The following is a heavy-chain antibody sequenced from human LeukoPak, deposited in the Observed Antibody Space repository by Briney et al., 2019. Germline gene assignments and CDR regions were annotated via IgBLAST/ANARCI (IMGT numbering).Heavy chain of an antibody. CDR3: ARAKGYDYYYYYYYMDV. J-gene: IGHJ6*03. Sequence: SETLSLTCTVSGGSISSYYWSWIRQPPGKGLEWIGYIYYSGSTNYNPSLKSRVTISVDTSKNQFSLKLSSVTAADTAVYYCARAKGYDYYYYYYYMDVWGKGTTVTISS. D-gene: IGHD3-3*01. CDR2: IYYSGST. CDR1: GGSISSYY. V-gene: IGHV4-59*01.